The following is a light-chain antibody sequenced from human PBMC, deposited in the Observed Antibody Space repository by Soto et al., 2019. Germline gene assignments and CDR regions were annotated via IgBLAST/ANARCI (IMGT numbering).Light chain of an antibody. Sequence: EIVMTQSPATLSVSPGERATLSCRASQSVGSNFAWYQQRPGQAPRLLIYGASTRATGIPSRFSGSGSGTAFTITIRKLEAEDFAVYYWQQYWTWSTFGRGTRLEIK. CDR3: QQYWTWST. CDR2: GAS. J-gene: IGKJ5*01. CDR1: QSVGSN. V-gene: IGKV3-15*01.